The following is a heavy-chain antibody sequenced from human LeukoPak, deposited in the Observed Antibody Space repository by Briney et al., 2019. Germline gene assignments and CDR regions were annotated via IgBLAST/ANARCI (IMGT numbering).Heavy chain of an antibody. CDR2: ISSSSSYI. V-gene: IGHV3-21*01. CDR3: ARDQVTVGSSSWDPFDY. J-gene: IGHJ4*02. D-gene: IGHD6-13*01. Sequence: GGSLRLSCAASGFTFSSYSMNWVRQAPGKGLEWVSSISSSSSYIYYADSVKGRFTISRDNAKNSLYLQMNSLRAEDTAVYYCARDQVTVGSSSWDPFDYWGQGTLVTVSS. CDR1: GFTFSSYS.